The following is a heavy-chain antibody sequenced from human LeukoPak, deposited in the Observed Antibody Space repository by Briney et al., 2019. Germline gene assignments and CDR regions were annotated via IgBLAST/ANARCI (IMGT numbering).Heavy chain of an antibody. J-gene: IGHJ3*01. D-gene: IGHD1-26*01. CDR1: GFTFGDYT. Sequence: LPGGSLRLSCTASGFTFGDYTMTWVRRAPGKGLEWVANIREDGREKYYVDSVKGRFTISRDNAKNSVYLQMNSLRAEDTGVYYCARDKEKGSTSGSSFHLWGQGTMVTVSS. CDR3: ARDKEKGSTSGSSFHL. CDR2: IREDGREK. V-gene: IGHV3-7*01.